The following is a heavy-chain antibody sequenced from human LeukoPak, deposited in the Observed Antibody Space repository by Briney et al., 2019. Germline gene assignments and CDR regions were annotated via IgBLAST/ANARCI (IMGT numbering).Heavy chain of an antibody. D-gene: IGHD3-16*01. Sequence: SETLSLTCTVSGGSISSSSYYWGWIRQPPGKGLEWIGYIYYSGSTNYNPSLKSRVTISVDTSKNQFSLKLSSVTAEDTAVYYCAKVFGYYFDYWGQGTLVTVSS. V-gene: IGHV4-61*05. CDR1: GGSISSSSYY. CDR2: IYYSGST. CDR3: AKVFGYYFDY. J-gene: IGHJ4*02.